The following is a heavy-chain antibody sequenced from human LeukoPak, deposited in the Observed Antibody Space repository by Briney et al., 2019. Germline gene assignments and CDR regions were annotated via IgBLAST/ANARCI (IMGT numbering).Heavy chain of an antibody. CDR2: ISAYNGNT. CDR3: ARDQGGATPYYFDY. Sequence: ASVKVSCKASGYTFTSYGISWVRQAPGQGLEWMGWISAYNGNTNYAQKLQGRVTMTTDTSTSTAYMELRSLRSDDTAVYYCARDQGGATPYYFDYWGQGTLVTVSS. J-gene: IGHJ4*02. V-gene: IGHV1-18*01. D-gene: IGHD2-15*01. CDR1: GYTFTSYG.